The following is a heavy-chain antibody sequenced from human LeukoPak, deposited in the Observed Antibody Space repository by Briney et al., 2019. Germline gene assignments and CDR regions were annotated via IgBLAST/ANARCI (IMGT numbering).Heavy chain of an antibody. CDR3: ARGRRDGYNYPIGDY. CDR2: ISSNGGST. J-gene: IGHJ4*02. D-gene: IGHD5-24*01. Sequence: PGGSLRLSCAASGFTFSSYAMHWVRQPPGKGLEYVSAISSNGGSTYSANSVKGRFTISRDNSTNTLYLQMGSLRAEDMAVYYCARGRRDGYNYPIGDYWGQGTLVTVSS. CDR1: GFTFSSYA. V-gene: IGHV3-64*01.